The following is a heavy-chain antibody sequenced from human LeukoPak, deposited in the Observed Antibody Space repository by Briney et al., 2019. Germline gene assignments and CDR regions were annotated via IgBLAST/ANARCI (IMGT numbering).Heavy chain of an antibody. V-gene: IGHV3-49*04. Sequence: GGSLRLSCAASGFTFSSFAMSWVRQAPGKGLEWVGFIRSKAYGGTTEYAASVKGRFTISRDDSKSIAYLQMNSLKTEDTAVYYCTRRSSWGDYWGQGTLVTVSS. CDR2: IRSKAYGGTT. J-gene: IGHJ4*02. D-gene: IGHD6-13*01. CDR3: TRRSSWGDY. CDR1: GFTFSSFA.